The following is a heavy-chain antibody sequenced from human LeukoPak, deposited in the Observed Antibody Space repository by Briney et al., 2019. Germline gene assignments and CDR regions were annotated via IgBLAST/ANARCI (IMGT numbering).Heavy chain of an antibody. Sequence: SETLSLTCTVSGGSISSGGYYWSWIRQHPGRGLEWIGYIYNSGSTYYNPSLKSRVTISVDTSKNQFSLKLSSVTAADTAVYYCARELGGSYYVVNWGQGTLVTVSS. J-gene: IGHJ4*02. CDR1: GGSISSGGYY. CDR3: ARELGGSYYVVN. D-gene: IGHD1-26*01. CDR2: IYNSGST. V-gene: IGHV4-31*03.